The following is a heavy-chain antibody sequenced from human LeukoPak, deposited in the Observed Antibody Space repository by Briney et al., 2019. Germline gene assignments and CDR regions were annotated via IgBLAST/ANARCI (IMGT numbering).Heavy chain of an antibody. Sequence: GGSLRLSCSASKFRFSDYGMHWVRQAPGKGLEWVAFIRFDGTKTNYAESVRGRFTISRDNSKNTLYLQTNSLRADDTAVFYCAKDGVILAPGESWYMDVWGSGTPVTVSS. CDR3: AKDGVILAPGESWYMDV. D-gene: IGHD3-16*01. CDR2: IRFDGTKT. J-gene: IGHJ6*03. CDR1: KFRFSDYG. V-gene: IGHV3-30*02.